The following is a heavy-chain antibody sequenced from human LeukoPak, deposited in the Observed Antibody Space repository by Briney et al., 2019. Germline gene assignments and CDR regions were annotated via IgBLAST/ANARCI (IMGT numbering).Heavy chain of an antibody. D-gene: IGHD3-16*01. CDR2: IKEDGSEY. Sequence: GGSLRPSCAASGFTFSSSWMTWVRQAPGKGLEWVANIKEDGSEYNYVDSVKGRFTISSDNAKKSLYLQMNSLRAEDTAVYYCARDSAYFRFDYWGQGTLVTVSS. J-gene: IGHJ4*02. V-gene: IGHV3-7*01. CDR1: GFTFSSSW. CDR3: ARDSAYFRFDY.